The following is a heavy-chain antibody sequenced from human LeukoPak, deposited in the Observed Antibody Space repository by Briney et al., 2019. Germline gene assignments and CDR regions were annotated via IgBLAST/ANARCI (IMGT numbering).Heavy chain of an antibody. CDR1: GGSISSYY. J-gene: IGHJ4*02. Sequence: SETLSLTCAVSGGSISSYYWSWIRQPPGKGLEWIGYVSYSGSTNYNPSLKSRVTISVDTSKNQFSLKLTSVTAAETAVYYCARDGWGELPFDYWGQGTLVTVSS. D-gene: IGHD2-15*01. CDR2: VSYSGST. V-gene: IGHV4-59*12. CDR3: ARDGWGELPFDY.